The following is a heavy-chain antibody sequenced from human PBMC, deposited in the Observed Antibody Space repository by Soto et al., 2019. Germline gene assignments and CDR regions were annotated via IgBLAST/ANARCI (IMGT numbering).Heavy chain of an antibody. V-gene: IGHV4-34*01. D-gene: IGHD3-10*01. CDR3: ARGPGYYYGSGSYYNARVNWFDP. J-gene: IGHJ5*02. CDR1: GGSFSGYY. Sequence: ASETLSLTCAVYGGSFSGYYWSWIRQPPGKGLEWIGEINHSGSTNYNPSLKSRVTISVDTSKNQFSLKLSSVTAADTAVYYCARGPGYYYGSGSYYNARVNWFDPWGQGTLVTVS. CDR2: INHSGST.